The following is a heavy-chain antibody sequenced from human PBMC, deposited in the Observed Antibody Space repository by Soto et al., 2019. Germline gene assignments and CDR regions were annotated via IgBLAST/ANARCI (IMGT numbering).Heavy chain of an antibody. CDR2: ISAHNGNT. V-gene: IGHV1-18*01. D-gene: IGHD5-12*01. CDR3: ARGYWVGYEKAYFDH. CDR1: GYIFTIYG. J-gene: IGHJ4*02. Sequence: QVQLVQSGAEVKKPGASVKVSCKTSGYIFTIYGISWVRQAPGQGLEWMGWISAHNGNTNYEQKFQDRVTMTTDTSTRTAYMYLRSLRSDDTAVYYCARGYWVGYEKAYFDHWGQGTLVTVSS.